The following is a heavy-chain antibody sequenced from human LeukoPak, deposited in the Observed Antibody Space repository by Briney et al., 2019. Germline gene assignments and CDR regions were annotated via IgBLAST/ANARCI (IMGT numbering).Heavy chain of an antibody. J-gene: IGHJ4*02. CDR2: INHSGST. CDR3: ARGSRGSGGSCYRN. D-gene: IGHD2-15*01. CDR1: GGSFSGYY. V-gene: IGHV4-34*01. Sequence: PSETLSLTCAVYGGSFSGYYWSWIRQPPGKGLEWIGEINHSGSTNYNPSLKSRVTISVDTSKNQFSLKLGSVTAADTAVYYCARGSRGSGGSCYRNWGQGTLVTVSS.